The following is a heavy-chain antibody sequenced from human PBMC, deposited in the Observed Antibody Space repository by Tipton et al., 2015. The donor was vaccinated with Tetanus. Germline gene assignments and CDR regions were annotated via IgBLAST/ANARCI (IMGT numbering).Heavy chain of an antibody. J-gene: IGHJ4*02. CDR3: ARGHWRGIVVAVFDH. V-gene: IGHV4-30-2*01. CDR2: VYHTGST. CDR1: GASITSSKYS. Sequence: TLSLTCTVSGASITSSKYSWNWIRQPPGKGLEWIGYVYHTGSTYYKPSLKSRVTMSVERSMNQFSLNRNSVTAADTAVCYCARGHWRGIVVAVFDHWGQVPLVSVSS. D-gene: IGHD2-15*01.